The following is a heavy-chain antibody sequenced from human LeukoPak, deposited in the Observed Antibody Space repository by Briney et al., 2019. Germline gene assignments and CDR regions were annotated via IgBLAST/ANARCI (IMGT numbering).Heavy chain of an antibody. J-gene: IGHJ4*02. Sequence: KPSETLSLTCTVSGGSISSSSYYWGWIRQPPGKGLEWIGSIYYSGSTYYNPSLKSRVTISVDTSKNQFSLKLSSVTAADTAVYYCARVTRPIDYWGQGTLVTVSS. CDR2: IYYSGST. CDR3: ARVTRPIDY. CDR1: GGSISSSSYY. D-gene: IGHD4-23*01. V-gene: IGHV4-39*01.